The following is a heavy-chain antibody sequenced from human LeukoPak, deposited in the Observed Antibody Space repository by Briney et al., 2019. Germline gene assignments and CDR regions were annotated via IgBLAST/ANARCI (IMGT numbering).Heavy chain of an antibody. Sequence: GGSLRISCKGSGYSFTSYWVSGVRQMPGKGLEWMGRIDPSDSYTNYSPSFQGHVTISADKSISTAYLQWSSLKASDTAMYYRARLPTRIAAAGTPWFDPWGQGTLVTVSS. D-gene: IGHD6-13*01. CDR1: GYSFTSYW. CDR2: IDPSDSYT. J-gene: IGHJ5*02. V-gene: IGHV5-10-1*01. CDR3: ARLPTRIAAAGTPWFDP.